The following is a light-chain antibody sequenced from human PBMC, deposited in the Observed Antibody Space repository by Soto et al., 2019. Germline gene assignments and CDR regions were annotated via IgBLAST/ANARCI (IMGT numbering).Light chain of an antibody. J-gene: IGKJ1*01. CDR1: QSVSSN. V-gene: IGKV3-15*01. Sequence: EIVLTHSPATLSVSPEEKATLSCRASQSVSSNLAWYQQKPGQAPRLLIYGASTRVTGIPARFSGSGSGTEFTLTISSLQSEDFAVYYCQQYNNWPGTFGQGTKV. CDR3: QQYNNWPGT. CDR2: GAS.